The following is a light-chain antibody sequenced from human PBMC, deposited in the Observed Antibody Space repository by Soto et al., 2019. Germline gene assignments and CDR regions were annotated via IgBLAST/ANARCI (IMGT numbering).Light chain of an antibody. CDR3: QQFGSYPLT. V-gene: IGKV3-20*01. CDR2: VAS. Sequence: EIVFTPSPATLSLSPGERTTLSYRNSQSVPNNYLAWYQQKPGQPPRFVIYVASTRASGIPDRFSGGGSGTDFTLTISRLEPEDFAVYYCQQFGSYPLTFGGGTKVDI. J-gene: IGKJ4*01. CDR1: QSVPNNY.